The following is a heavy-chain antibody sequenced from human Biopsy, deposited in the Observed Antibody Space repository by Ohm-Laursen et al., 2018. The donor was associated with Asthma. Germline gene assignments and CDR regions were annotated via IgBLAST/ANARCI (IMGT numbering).Heavy chain of an antibody. D-gene: IGHD2-21*01. CDR1: GYTFINYA. V-gene: IGHV1-3*01. CDR2: INAGNGNT. Sequence: GASVKVSCKASGYTFINYAIHWVRQAPGQRLEWMGWINAGNGNTKYSQKFQGRVTITADESTSTAYMELSSLRSGDTAVYYCARGGGAHFQHWGQGTLVTVSS. CDR3: ARGGGAHFQH. J-gene: IGHJ1*01.